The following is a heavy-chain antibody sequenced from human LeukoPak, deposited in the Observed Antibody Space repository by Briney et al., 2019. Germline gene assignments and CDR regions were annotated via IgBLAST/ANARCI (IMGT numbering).Heavy chain of an antibody. J-gene: IGHJ2*01. CDR2: LFSSGST. Sequence: SETLSLTCTVSGAFDGSISSYSWSWIRQPPGKGLEWIGYLFSSGSTNYQPSLKSRVTISMDMSKNQFSLKLNSVTAADTAVYYCAAYRTSSLYWFFDLWGRGTLVTVSS. CDR1: GAFDGSISSYS. D-gene: IGHD2-2*01. V-gene: IGHV4-59*01. CDR3: AAYRTSSLYWFFDL.